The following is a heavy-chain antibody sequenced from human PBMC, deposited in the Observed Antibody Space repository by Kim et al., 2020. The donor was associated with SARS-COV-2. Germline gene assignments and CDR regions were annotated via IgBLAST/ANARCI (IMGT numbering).Heavy chain of an antibody. V-gene: IGHV3-15*01. CDR3: TTGARNYPYCGGDCESDY. D-gene: IGHD2-21*01. CDR1: GFTFSNAW. Sequence: GGSLRLSCAASGFTFSNAWMSWVRQAPGKGLEWVGRIKSKTDGGTTDYAAPVKGRFTISRDDSKNTLYLQMNSLKTEDTAVYYCTTGARNYPYCGGDCESDYWGQGTLVTVSS. J-gene: IGHJ4*02. CDR2: IKSKTDGGTT.